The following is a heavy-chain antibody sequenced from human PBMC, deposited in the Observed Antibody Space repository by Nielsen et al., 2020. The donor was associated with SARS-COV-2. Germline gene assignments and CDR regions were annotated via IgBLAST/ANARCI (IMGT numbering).Heavy chain of an antibody. D-gene: IGHD3-10*01. CDR1: GFSLSRYS. J-gene: IGHJ4*02. V-gene: IGHV3-21*01. CDR3: ARAEMGTYYYGSGVPYYFDY. CDR2: IAVGSSYM. Sequence: GGSLRLSCAASGFSLSRYSMNWVRQAPGKGLEWVSSIAVGSSYMDYADSVKGRFTISRENAKNSLYLQMNSLRAGDTAVYYCARAEMGTYYYGSGVPYYFDYWGQGTLVTVSS.